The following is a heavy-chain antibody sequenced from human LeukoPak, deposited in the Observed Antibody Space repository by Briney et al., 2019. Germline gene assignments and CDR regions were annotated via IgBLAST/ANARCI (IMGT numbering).Heavy chain of an antibody. CDR1: GFTFTDFY. V-gene: IGHV3-11*06. Sequence: PGGSLRLSCAASGFTFTDFYMNWIRQAPGKGPEWISFIGSSSSHTNYADSVKGRFTISRDNAKNSLFLQMNSLRDEDTAVYYCARDNNWNYPDYWGQGTLVTVSS. CDR2: IGSSSSHT. D-gene: IGHD1-7*01. J-gene: IGHJ4*02. CDR3: ARDNNWNYPDY.